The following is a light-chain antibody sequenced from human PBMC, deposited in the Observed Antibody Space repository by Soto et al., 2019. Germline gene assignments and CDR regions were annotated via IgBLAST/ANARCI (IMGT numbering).Light chain of an antibody. Sequence: EIVMTQSPATLSASPGERATLSCRASLSVSISLAWYQHKTCQAPPLLIYDASTRATGVPARFSGSGCVTEFTLTISSRQSEDFVIYYCQQYNDWPPVTFGPGTKVDIK. CDR2: DAS. CDR1: LSVSIS. J-gene: IGKJ3*01. CDR3: QQYNDWPPVT. V-gene: IGKV3-15*01.